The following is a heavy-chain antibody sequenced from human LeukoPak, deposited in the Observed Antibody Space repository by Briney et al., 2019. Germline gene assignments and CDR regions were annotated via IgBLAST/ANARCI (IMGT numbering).Heavy chain of an antibody. CDR3: ARARNEILAGYYSFDY. Sequence: PSETLSLTCAVSGGSINSNNWWSWVRRPPGKGLEWIGDIYHSGSTNYNPSLKSRVTISGDKSKNQFSLKLTSVTAADTAIYYCARARNEILAGYYSFDYWGQGILVTVSS. CDR2: IYHSGST. D-gene: IGHD3-9*01. V-gene: IGHV4-4*02. CDR1: GGSINSNNW. J-gene: IGHJ4*02.